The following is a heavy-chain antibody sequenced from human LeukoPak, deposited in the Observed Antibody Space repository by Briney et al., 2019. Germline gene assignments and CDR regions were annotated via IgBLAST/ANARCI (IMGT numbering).Heavy chain of an antibody. V-gene: IGHV1-69*06. J-gene: IGHJ4*02. Sequence: SVKVSCKASGGTFSSYAVSWVRLTPGQGLEWLGGIIPVFGTTIYAQKFQAKVTMTADKSTNTAYLEISSLTSDDTAVYYCARCSPGDSSNFYAVLQYWGQGTQVTVST. CDR2: IIPVFGTT. CDR3: ARCSPGDSSNFYAVLQY. D-gene: IGHD3-22*01. CDR1: GGTFSSYA.